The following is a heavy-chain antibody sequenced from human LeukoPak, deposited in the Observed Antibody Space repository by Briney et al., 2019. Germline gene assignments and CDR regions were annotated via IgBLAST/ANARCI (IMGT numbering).Heavy chain of an antibody. D-gene: IGHD5-12*01. J-gene: IGHJ6*02. CDR2: INPKNGGT. Sequence: ASVKVSCKTSGYTLTDYYMHWVRQAPGQGLKWMGWINPKNGGTKYTQKFQDRVTMTRDTSISTVYMELNSLRSDDTAVYYCARASGSGYYGMDVWGQGTTVTVSS. V-gene: IGHV1-2*02. CDR1: GYTLTDYY. CDR3: ARASGSGYYGMDV.